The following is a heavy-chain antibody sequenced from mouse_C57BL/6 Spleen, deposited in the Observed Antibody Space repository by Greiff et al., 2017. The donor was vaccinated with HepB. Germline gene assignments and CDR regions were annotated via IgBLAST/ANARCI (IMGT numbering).Heavy chain of an antibody. CDR2: ILPGSGST. CDR3: ARQSPFYYGSSYGYFDV. J-gene: IGHJ1*03. CDR1: GYTFTGYW. Sequence: VKVVESGAELMKPGASVKLSCKATGYTFTGYWIEWVKQRPGHGLEWIGEILPGSGSTNYNEKFKGKATFTADTSSNTAYMQLSSLTTEDSAIYYCARQSPFYYGSSYGYFDVWGTGTTVTVSS. V-gene: IGHV1-9*01. D-gene: IGHD1-1*01.